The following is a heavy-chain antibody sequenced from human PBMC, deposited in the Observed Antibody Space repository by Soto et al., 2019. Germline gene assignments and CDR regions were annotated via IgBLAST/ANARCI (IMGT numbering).Heavy chain of an antibody. CDR2: IYYSGST. CDR3: ARDSSRWPIAY. Sequence: PSETLSLTCTVSGGSISSSSYYWGWIRQPPGKGLEWIGSIYYSGSTYYNPSLKSRVTISVDTSKNQFSLKLSSVTAADTAVYYCARDSSRWPIAYWGQGTLVTVSP. D-gene: IGHD6-13*01. J-gene: IGHJ4*02. V-gene: IGHV4-39*02. CDR1: GGSISSSSYY.